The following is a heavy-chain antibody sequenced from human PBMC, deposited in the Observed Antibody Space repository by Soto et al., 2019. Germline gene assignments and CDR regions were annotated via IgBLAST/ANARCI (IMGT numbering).Heavy chain of an antibody. Sequence: EVLLLESGGGLVQPGGSLRLSCAASGLTLSSNAMSWVRQAPGKGLEWVSAISGSGGRTYYADSVKGRFTISRDNSKSTLYLQMNSLRAEDTAIYYCAQNGQWLATPPVAWGQGSLVTVSS. CDR2: ISGSGGRT. J-gene: IGHJ4*02. CDR3: AQNGQWLATPPVA. D-gene: IGHD6-19*01. CDR1: GLTLSSNA. V-gene: IGHV3-23*01.